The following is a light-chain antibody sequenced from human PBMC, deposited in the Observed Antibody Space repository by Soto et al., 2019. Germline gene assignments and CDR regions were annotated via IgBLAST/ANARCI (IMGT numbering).Light chain of an antibody. CDR1: SSNIGAGFD. V-gene: IGLV1-40*01. CDR2: GNS. Sequence: QSVLTQPPSVSGAPGQRVTISCTGSSSNIGAGFDVQWYQQLPGTAPKLLIYGNSNRPSGVPDRFSGSKSGTSASLAITGLQAEDEADYYCQSFDNNLSGVWVFGGGTKLTVL. J-gene: IGLJ3*02. CDR3: QSFDNNLSGVWV.